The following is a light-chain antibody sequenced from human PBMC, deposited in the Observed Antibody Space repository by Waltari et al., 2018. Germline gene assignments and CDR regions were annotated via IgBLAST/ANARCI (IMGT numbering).Light chain of an antibody. Sequence: SSDLIQDPSLSVALVQTVRITCQGDSPRRYYASWYQQRPGQAPILVLYGPDNRPSGIPDRFSGSTSGNTASLTITGAQAEDEADYYCHSRETFSTRLFGGGTRLTV. CDR3: HSRETFSTRL. CDR2: GPD. V-gene: IGLV3-19*01. CDR1: SPRRYY. J-gene: IGLJ2*01.